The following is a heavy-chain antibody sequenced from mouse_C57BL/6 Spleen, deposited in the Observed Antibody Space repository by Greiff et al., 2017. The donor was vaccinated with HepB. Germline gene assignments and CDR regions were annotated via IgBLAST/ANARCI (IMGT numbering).Heavy chain of an antibody. CDR3: ARGTVTGHFDY. J-gene: IGHJ2*01. CDR1: GFTFSDYY. Sequence: EVQVVESEGGLVQPGSSMKLSCTASGFTFSDYYMAWVRQVPEKGLEWVANINYDGSSTYYLDSLKSRFIISRDNAKNILYLQMSSLKSEDTATYYCARGTVTGHFDYWGQGTTLTVSS. V-gene: IGHV5-16*01. CDR2: INYDGSST. D-gene: IGHD4-1*01.